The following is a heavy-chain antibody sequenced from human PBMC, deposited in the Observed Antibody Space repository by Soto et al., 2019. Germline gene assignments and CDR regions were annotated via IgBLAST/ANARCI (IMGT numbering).Heavy chain of an antibody. V-gene: IGHV1-46*01. CDR1: GYTFTSYY. Sequence: QVQLVQSGAEVKKPGASVKVSCKASGYTFTSYYMHWVRQAPGQGLEWMGIINPSGGSTSYAQKFQGRVTMTRDTSTSTVYMELSSLRSEDTAVYYCARDRVDRDTAMVSVSVRGMDVWGQGTTVTVSS. CDR3: ARDRVDRDTAMVSVSVRGMDV. D-gene: IGHD5-18*01. CDR2: INPSGGST. J-gene: IGHJ6*02.